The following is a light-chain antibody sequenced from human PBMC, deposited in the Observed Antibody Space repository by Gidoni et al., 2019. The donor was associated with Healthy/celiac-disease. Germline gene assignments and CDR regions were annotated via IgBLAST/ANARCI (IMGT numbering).Light chain of an antibody. J-gene: IGKJ2*01. Sequence: EIVLTQSPATLSLSPGERATLSCRASQSVSSYLAWYQQKPGQAPRLLIYDASNRATGIPARFSGSGSGTDFTLTISSLEPEDFAVYYCQQRSNWLMYTFGQGTKLKIK. CDR1: QSVSSY. CDR3: QQRSNWLMYT. CDR2: DAS. V-gene: IGKV3-11*01.